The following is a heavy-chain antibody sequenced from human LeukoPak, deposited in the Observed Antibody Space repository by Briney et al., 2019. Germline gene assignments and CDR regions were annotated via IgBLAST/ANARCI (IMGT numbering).Heavy chain of an antibody. CDR2: ISTYNANT. CDR3: ARARRYCSGGSCPPLIDY. Sequence: ASVKVSCKASGYTFTSYGISWVRQAPGQGLEWMGWISTYNANTSYAQKLQGRVTLTTDTSTSAAYMELRSLRSDDTAVYYCARARRYCSGGSCPPLIDYWGQGTLVTVSS. CDR1: GYTFTSYG. V-gene: IGHV1-18*01. D-gene: IGHD2-15*01. J-gene: IGHJ4*02.